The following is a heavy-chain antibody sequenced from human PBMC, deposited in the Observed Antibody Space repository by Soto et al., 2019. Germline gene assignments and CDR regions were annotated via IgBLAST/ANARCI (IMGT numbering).Heavy chain of an antibody. J-gene: IGHJ4*02. Sequence: EVQLLESGGGLVQPGGSLRLSCAASGFTFSSYAMSWVRQAPGKGLEWVSAISGSGGSTYYADSVKGRFTISRDNSKNTLYLQMNSLRAEDTAVYYCAKATYYYGSGSHREGYWGQGTPVTVSS. CDR3: AKATYYYGSGSHREGY. D-gene: IGHD3-10*01. CDR1: GFTFSSYA. CDR2: ISGSGGST. V-gene: IGHV3-23*01.